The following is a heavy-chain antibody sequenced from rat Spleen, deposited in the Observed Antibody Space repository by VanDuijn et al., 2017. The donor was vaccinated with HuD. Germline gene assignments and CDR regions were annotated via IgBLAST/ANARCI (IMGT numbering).Heavy chain of an antibody. V-gene: IGHV3-3*01. CDR1: GYSITSSYR. CDR3: ARWDYGYVDY. CDR2: INGAGST. Sequence: EVQLQESGPGLVKPSQSLSLTCSVTGYSITSSYRWNWIRKFPGNKLEWMGYINGAGSTNYNPSLKSRISITRDTSKNQVFLQVNSVTTEDTATYYCARWDYGYVDYWGQGVMVTVSS. J-gene: IGHJ2*01. D-gene: IGHD1-7*01.